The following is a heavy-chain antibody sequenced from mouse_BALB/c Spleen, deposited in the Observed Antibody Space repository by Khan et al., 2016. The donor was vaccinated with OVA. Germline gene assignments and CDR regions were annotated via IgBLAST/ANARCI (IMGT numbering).Heavy chain of an antibody. CDR2: ISSGGSFT. CDR3: TRTTGYYGSNYFDY. CDR1: GFTFSNYG. V-gene: IGHV5-9-3*01. Sequence: EVELVESRGGLVKPGGSLKLSCAASGFTFSNYGMSWVRQTQEKRLEWVATISSGGSFTYYPDSVKGRFTISRDNSNNTLYLQMSRLRSEDTARYYCTRTTGYYGSNYFDYWGQGSTLTVSS. D-gene: IGHD1-1*01. J-gene: IGHJ2*01.